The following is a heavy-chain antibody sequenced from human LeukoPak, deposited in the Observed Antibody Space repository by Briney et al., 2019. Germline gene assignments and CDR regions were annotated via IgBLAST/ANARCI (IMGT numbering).Heavy chain of an antibody. CDR2: IYYSGST. V-gene: IGHV4-59*01. CDR1: GGSISSYY. D-gene: IGHD3-3*01. CDR3: ARGGDFWSVPEGGFDP. Sequence: SETLSLTCTVSGGSISSYYWSWIRQPSGKGLEWIGYIYYSGSTNYNPSLKSRVTISVDTSKNQFSLKLSSVTAADTAVYYCARGGDFWSVPEGGFDPWGQGTLVTVSS. J-gene: IGHJ5*02.